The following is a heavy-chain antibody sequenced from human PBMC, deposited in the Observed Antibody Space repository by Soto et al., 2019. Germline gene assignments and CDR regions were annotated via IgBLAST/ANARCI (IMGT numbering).Heavy chain of an antibody. D-gene: IGHD6-13*01. V-gene: IGHV1-69*02. CDR1: GGTFSSYT. Sequence: SVKVSCKASGGTFSSYTISWVRQAPGQGLEWMGRIIPILGIANYAQKFQGRVTITADKSTSTAYMELSSLRSEDTAVYYCARQKAAGGGYAFDIWGQGTMVTLSS. CDR3: ARQKAAGGGYAFDI. CDR2: IIPILGIA. J-gene: IGHJ3*02.